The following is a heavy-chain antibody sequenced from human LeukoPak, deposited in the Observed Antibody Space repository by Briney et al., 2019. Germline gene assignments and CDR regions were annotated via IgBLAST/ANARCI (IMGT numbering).Heavy chain of an antibody. Sequence: SQTLSLTCTVSGGSISSGSYYWSWIRQPPGKGLEWIGEINHSGSTNYNPSLKSRVTISVDTSKNQFSLKLSSVTAADTAVYYCARRGSYYPRAFDIWGQGTMVTVSS. CDR1: GGSISSGSYY. CDR3: ARRGSYYPRAFDI. CDR2: INHSGST. J-gene: IGHJ3*02. D-gene: IGHD1-26*01. V-gene: IGHV4-31*03.